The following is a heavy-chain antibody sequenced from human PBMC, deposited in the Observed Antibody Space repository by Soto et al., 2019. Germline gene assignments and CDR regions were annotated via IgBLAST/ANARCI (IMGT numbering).Heavy chain of an antibody. D-gene: IGHD5-18*01. CDR2: ISDKGGST. CDR3: ARLPYSYVSLYFFDF. CDR1: GFTFSNYA. Sequence: EVQELESGGGLVQPGGSLRLSCAASGFTFSNYAVSWVRQAPGRGLEWVASISDKGGSTKYADSVNGRFTISRANSINTLFLDMDSLRADDTAVYYCARLPYSYVSLYFFDFWGQGTPVTVSS. V-gene: IGHV3-23*01. J-gene: IGHJ4*02.